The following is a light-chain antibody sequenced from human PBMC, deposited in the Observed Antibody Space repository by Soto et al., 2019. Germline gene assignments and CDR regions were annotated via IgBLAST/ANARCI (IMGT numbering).Light chain of an antibody. J-gene: IGLJ2*01. CDR2: DNN. V-gene: IGLV1-51*01. CDR1: SSNIGKNY. Sequence: QSVLTQPPSVSAAPGQKVTISCSGSSSNIGKNYVSWYQQLPGTAPKLLIYDNNKRPSGIPDRFSGSKSGPSATLGITGLQTGDEADYYCATWDSRLSAVVFGGGTKLTVL. CDR3: ATWDSRLSAVV.